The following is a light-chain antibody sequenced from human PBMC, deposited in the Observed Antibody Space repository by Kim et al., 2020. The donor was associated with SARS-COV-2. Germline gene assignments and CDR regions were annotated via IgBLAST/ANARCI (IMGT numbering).Light chain of an antibody. CDR2: RNN. CDR1: SNNVGNQG. CDR3: SAWDSSLSALV. Sequence: LTQSPSVSKGLRQTATLTCTGNSNNVGNQGAAWLQQHQGHPPKLLSYRNNNRPSGISERLSASRSGNTASLTITGLQPEDEADYYCSAWDSSLSALVFGGGTQLTVL. V-gene: IGLV10-54*01. J-gene: IGLJ3*02.